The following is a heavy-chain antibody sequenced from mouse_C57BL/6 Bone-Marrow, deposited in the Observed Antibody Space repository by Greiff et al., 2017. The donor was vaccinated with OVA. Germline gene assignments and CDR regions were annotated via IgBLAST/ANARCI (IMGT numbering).Heavy chain of an antibody. CDR3: TRGGLLSPTMDY. V-gene: IGHV1-15*01. CDR1: GYTFTDYE. Sequence: QVQLKESGAELVRPGASVTLSCKASGYTFTDYEMHWVKQTPVHGLEWIGAIDPETGGTAYNQKFKGKAILTADKSSSTAYMELRSLTSEDSAVYYCTRGGLLSPTMDYWGQGTSVTVSS. CDR2: IDPETGGT. J-gene: IGHJ4*01. D-gene: IGHD1-1*01.